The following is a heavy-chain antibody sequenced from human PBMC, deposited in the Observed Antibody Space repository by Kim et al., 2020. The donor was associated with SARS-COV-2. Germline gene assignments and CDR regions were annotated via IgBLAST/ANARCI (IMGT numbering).Heavy chain of an antibody. CDR3: TTDFSGYYYYYYMDV. Sequence: APVKGRFTISRDDSKNTLYLQMNSLKTEDTAVYYCTTDFSGYYYYYYMDVWGKGTTVTVSS. V-gene: IGHV3-15*01. D-gene: IGHD3-10*01. J-gene: IGHJ6*03.